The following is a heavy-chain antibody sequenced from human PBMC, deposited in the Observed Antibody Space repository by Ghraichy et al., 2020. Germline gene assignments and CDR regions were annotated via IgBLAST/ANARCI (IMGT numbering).Heavy chain of an antibody. J-gene: IGHJ4*02. Sequence: GGSLRLSCAASGFTFSSYAMHWVRQAPGKGLEWVAVISYDGSNKYYADSVKGRFTISRDNSKNTLYLQMNSLRAEDTAVYYCARLPGIAVAGCYWGQGTLVTVSS. CDR3: ARLPGIAVAGCY. CDR1: GFTFSSYA. CDR2: ISYDGSNK. V-gene: IGHV3-30-3*01. D-gene: IGHD6-19*01.